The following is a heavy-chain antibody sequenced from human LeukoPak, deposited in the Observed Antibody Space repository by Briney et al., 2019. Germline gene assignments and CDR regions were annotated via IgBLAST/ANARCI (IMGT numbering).Heavy chain of an antibody. CDR2: IYSTGST. Sequence: PSETLSLTCTVSGGSISSYYWSWLRQSPGKGLEWSGYIYSTGSTNHNPFLKSRVNISLDTSKNQFSLNLTSVTAADTAFYYCARHGSRMSPFTIWGQGTVVTVSS. J-gene: IGHJ3*02. D-gene: IGHD2-2*03. CDR3: ARHGSRMSPFTI. V-gene: IGHV4-59*08. CDR1: GGSISSYY.